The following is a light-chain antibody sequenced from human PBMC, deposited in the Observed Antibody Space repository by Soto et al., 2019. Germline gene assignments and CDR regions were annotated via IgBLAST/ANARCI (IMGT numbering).Light chain of an antibody. CDR2: GAS. CDR3: LQYNDWPPKQYT. Sequence: EIVMTQSPATLSVSPGERVTLSCRASQSVSSDLAWYQYKPGQAPRLLIYGASTRATGTPARFSGSGSGTEFSLSISSLQAEDFAVYYCLQYNDWPPKQYTFGQATKLEIK. V-gene: IGKV3-15*01. CDR1: QSVSSD. J-gene: IGKJ2*01.